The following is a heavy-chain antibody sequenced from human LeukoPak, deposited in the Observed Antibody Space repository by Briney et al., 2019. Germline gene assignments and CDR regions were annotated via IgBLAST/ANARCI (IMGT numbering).Heavy chain of an antibody. CDR3: AKDHAYYYYDSSGYYDY. CDR1: GFTFSSYG. Sequence: PGGSLRLSCAASGFTFSSYGMHWVRQAPGKGLEWVAVISYDGSKKYYADSVKGRFTISRDNSKNTLYLQMNSLRAEDTAVFYCAKDHAYYYYDSSGYYDYWGQGTLVTVSS. J-gene: IGHJ4*02. V-gene: IGHV3-30*18. CDR2: ISYDGSKK. D-gene: IGHD3-22*01.